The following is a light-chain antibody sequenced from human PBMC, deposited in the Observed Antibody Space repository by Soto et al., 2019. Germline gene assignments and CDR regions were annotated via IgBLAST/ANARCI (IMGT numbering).Light chain of an antibody. Sequence: EIVLTQSPATLSLSPGERATLSCRASQSVNNFVAWFQQKPGQAPRLLIYDVSNRATGIPARFSGSGSGADFTLPISSLEPEDFALYFCQQRTTFGGGTRVEIK. J-gene: IGKJ4*01. CDR1: QSVNNF. V-gene: IGKV3-11*01. CDR2: DVS. CDR3: QQRTT.